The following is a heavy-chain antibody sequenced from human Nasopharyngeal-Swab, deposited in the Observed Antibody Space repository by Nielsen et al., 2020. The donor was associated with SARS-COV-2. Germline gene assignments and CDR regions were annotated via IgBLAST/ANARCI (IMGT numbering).Heavy chain of an antibody. V-gene: IGHV3-23*01. D-gene: IGHD6-13*01. CDR3: ARPLSRDSTWTTEANWFDP. CDR1: GFTFSSYS. CDR2: ITGNGDTT. Sequence: GGSLRLSCAASGFTFSSYSMSWLRQAPGKGLEWVSTITGNGDTTYYADSVKGRFTISRDSSENTVYLQMNSLGAEDTALYHCARPLSRDSTWTTEANWFDPWGQGTLVTVSS. J-gene: IGHJ5*02.